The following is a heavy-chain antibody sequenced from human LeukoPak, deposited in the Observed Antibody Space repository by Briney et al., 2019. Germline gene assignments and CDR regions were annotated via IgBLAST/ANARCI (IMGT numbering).Heavy chain of an antibody. CDR3: ARMDMVRGTPDY. Sequence: SGSALVKPTQTLTLTCTFSGFSLSTSGMCVSWIRQPPGKALEWLALIDWDDDKYYSTSLKTRLTISKDTSKNQVVLTMTNMDPVDTATYYCARMDMVRGTPDYWGQGTLVTVSS. CDR2: IDWDDDK. J-gene: IGHJ4*02. CDR1: GFSLSTSGMC. D-gene: IGHD3-10*01. V-gene: IGHV2-70*01.